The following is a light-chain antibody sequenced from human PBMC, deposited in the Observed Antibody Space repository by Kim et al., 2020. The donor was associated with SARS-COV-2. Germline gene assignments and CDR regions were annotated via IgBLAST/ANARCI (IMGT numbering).Light chain of an antibody. CDR2: VNSDGSH. Sequence: ASVNRTCTMSSGHSSYAIEGHQQQPEKGPRYLMKVNSDGSHSKGDGIPDRFSGSSSGAERYLTISSLQSEDEADYYCQTWGTGIRVFGGGTQLTVL. J-gene: IGLJ3*02. CDR3: QTWGTGIRV. V-gene: IGLV4-69*01. CDR1: SGHSSYA.